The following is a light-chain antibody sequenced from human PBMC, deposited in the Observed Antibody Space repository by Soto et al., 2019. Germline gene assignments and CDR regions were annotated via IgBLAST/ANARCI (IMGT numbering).Light chain of an antibody. CDR3: VLYMGSGIRV. J-gene: IGLJ3*02. CDR1: SGSVSTSSY. V-gene: IGLV8-61*01. Sequence: QTVVTQEPSFSVSPGGTVTLTCGLSSGSVSTSSYPSWYQQTPGQAPRTLIYSTNTRSSGVPDRFSGSILGNKAALTITGAQADDESDYYCVLYMGSGIRVFGGGTKLTVL. CDR2: STN.